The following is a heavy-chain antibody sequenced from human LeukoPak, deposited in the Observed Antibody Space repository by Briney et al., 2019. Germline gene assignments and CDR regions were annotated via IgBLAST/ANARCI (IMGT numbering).Heavy chain of an antibody. J-gene: IGHJ4*02. D-gene: IGHD1-14*01. CDR2: IYPDDSDT. CDR3: ATVPVAGSPFDY. V-gene: IGHV5-51*01. Sequence: PGGSLRLSCAASGYTFTRHWIGWVRQMPGKGLEWMGVIYPDDSDTRYSPSFQGQVTISADKSITTAYLQWSSLQASDTAMYYCATVPVAGSPFDYWGQGTLVTVSS. CDR1: GYTFTRHW.